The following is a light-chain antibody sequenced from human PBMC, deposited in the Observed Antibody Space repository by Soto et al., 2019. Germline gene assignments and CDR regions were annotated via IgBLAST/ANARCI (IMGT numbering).Light chain of an antibody. V-gene: IGLV2-8*01. J-gene: IGLJ2*01. Sequence: QSALTQPPSASGSPGQSVTISCTGTSSDVGGYNYVSWYQQHPGQAPKLIISEVTKRPSGVPDRFSGPKSGNTASLTVSGLQAEDEADYYCSSYAGGNKIFGGGTKLTVL. CDR3: SSYAGGNKI. CDR1: SSDVGGYNY. CDR2: EVT.